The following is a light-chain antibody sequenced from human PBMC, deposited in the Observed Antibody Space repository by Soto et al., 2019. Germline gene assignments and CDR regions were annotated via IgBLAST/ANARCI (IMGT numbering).Light chain of an antibody. V-gene: IGKV3-20*01. J-gene: IGKJ5*01. CDR3: QQYCNSPPYT. CDR1: QSVSSSY. CDR2: GAS. Sequence: EIVLTQSPGTLSLSPGERATLSCRTSQSVSSSYLAWYQQKPGQTPRLIIYGASSLSTGIPDRFSGSGSGTDFTLTNTRLEPEDFAVDYCQQYCNSPPYTFGQGTRLEIK.